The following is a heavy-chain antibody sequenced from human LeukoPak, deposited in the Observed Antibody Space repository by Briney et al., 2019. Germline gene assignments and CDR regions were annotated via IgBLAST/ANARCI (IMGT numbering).Heavy chain of an antibody. CDR1: GGSLNNYH. J-gene: IGHJ4*01. CDR2: SYYSGAT. Sequence: SETLSLTCTVPGGSLNNYHWGWIRQAAGRGLEWIAHSYYSGATNYHSSLKSRVTISVDTSKNPFSLKVTSVTAGDTAIYYCVRHGESGRHHAYFDYWGHGALVTVSS. D-gene: IGHD3-10*01. V-gene: IGHV4-59*08. CDR3: VRHGESGRHHAYFDY.